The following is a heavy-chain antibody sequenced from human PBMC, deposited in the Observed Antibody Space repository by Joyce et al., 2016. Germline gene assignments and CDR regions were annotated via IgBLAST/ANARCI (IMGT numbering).Heavy chain of an antibody. CDR1: GFIFRKYV. CDR3: ARDGRSSGGDY. D-gene: IGHD6-19*01. Sequence: EVQLVQSGGGLVQPGGSLRFSCAGSGFIFRKYVINWVRQAPGKGMEWVSYIGSSGNVKQYADSEEGQFTISRDNGKNSLYLQMNSLRVEDTAVYYCARDGRSSGGDYRGQGNLVTVST. J-gene: IGHJ4*02. CDR2: IGSSGNVK. V-gene: IGHV3-48*01.